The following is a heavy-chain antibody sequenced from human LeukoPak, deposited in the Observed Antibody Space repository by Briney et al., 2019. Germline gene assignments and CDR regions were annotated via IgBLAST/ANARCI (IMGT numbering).Heavy chain of an antibody. V-gene: IGHV4-4*07. CDR2: IYTSGST. Sequence: SETLSLTCTVSGGSISSYYWSWIRQPAGKGLEWIGRIYTSGSTNYNPSLKSRVTISVDTSKNQFSLKLSSVTAADADVYYCARVGHVLGAFDIWGPGTMVTVSS. CDR3: ARVGHVLGAFDI. D-gene: IGHD6-6*01. J-gene: IGHJ3*02. CDR1: GGSISSYY.